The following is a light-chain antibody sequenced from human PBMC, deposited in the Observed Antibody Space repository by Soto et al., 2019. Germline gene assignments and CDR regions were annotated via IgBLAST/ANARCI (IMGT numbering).Light chain of an antibody. CDR1: QNIHKY. Sequence: DIQMTQSPSSLSSSVGDRVTISCRSSQNIHKYLNWYQQRPGQAPKLLVYEATSLETGVSLKFSGSGSETEFTLTINSLQPEDFATYYCQQRFVSPWTFGQGTNIEI. J-gene: IGKJ1*01. CDR2: EAT. V-gene: IGKV1-39*01. CDR3: QQRFVSPWT.